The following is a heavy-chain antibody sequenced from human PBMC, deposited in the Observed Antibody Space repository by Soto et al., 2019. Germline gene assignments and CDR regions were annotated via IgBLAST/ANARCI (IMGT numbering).Heavy chain of an antibody. Sequence: ASVKVSCKVSGYTLTELSMHWVRQAPGKGLEWMGGFDPEDGETIYAQKFQGRVTMTEDTSADTAYMELSSLRSEDTAVYYCERAYSSGWDPFDYWGQGTLVTVSS. CDR2: FDPEDGET. V-gene: IGHV1-24*01. J-gene: IGHJ4*02. CDR3: ERAYSSGWDPFDY. CDR1: GYTLTELS. D-gene: IGHD6-19*01.